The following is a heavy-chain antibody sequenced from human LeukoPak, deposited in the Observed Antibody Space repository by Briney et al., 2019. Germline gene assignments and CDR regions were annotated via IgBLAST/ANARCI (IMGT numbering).Heavy chain of an antibody. CDR1: GGTFSSCA. J-gene: IGHJ6*03. Sequence: SVKVSCKASGGTFSSCAISWVRQAPGQGLEWMGGIIPIFGTANYAQKFQGRVTITTDESTSTAYMELSSLRSEDTAVYYCASAMRYNYYCMDVWGKGTTVTVSS. CDR3: ASAMRYNYYCMDV. CDR2: IIPIFGTA. V-gene: IGHV1-69*05.